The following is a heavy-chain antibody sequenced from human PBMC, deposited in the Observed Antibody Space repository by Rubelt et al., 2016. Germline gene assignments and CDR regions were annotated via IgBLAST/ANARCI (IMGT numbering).Heavy chain of an antibody. J-gene: IGHJ4*02. CDR1: GGSISSGGYS. CDR3: ARANYYGAGSPVDY. V-gene: IGHV4-30-4*07. D-gene: IGHD3-10*01. CDR2: IYHSGST. Sequence: QVQLQESGPGLVKPSQTLSLTCAVSGGSISSGGYSWSWIRQPPGKGLEWIGEIYHSGSTNYNPSLKSRVTISVDKSKNQFSLKLSSVTAAEAAVYYCARANYYGAGSPVDYWGQGTLVTVSS.